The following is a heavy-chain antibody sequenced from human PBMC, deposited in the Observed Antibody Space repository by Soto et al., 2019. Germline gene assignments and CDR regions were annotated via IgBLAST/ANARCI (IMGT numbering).Heavy chain of an antibody. CDR1: GGSISSYY. CDR2: IYYSGST. V-gene: IGHV4-59*01. Sequence: QVQLQESGPGLVKPSETLSLTCTVSGGSISSYYWSWIRQPPGKGLEWIGYIYYSGSTNHNPSLKSRVTISVDTSKNQFSLKLSSVTAADTAVYYCARVTERAAFDYWGQGTLVTVSS. D-gene: IGHD1-20*01. J-gene: IGHJ4*02. CDR3: ARVTERAAFDY.